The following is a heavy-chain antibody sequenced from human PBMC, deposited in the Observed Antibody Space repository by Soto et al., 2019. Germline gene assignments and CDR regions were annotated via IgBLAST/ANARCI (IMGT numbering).Heavy chain of an antibody. CDR3: VRGYYDFWSGTNWFDP. CDR2: ISSSGSTI. D-gene: IGHD3-3*01. J-gene: IGHJ5*02. CDR1: GFTFSSYE. V-gene: IGHV3-48*03. Sequence: GGSLRLSCAASGFTFSSYEMNWVRQAPGKGLEWVSYISSSGSTIYYADSVKGRFTISRDNAKNSLYLQMNSLRAEDTAVYYCVRGYYDFWSGTNWFDPWGQGTLVTVSS.